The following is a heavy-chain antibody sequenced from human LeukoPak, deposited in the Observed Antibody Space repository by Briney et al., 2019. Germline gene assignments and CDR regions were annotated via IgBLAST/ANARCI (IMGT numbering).Heavy chain of an antibody. D-gene: IGHD2-2*02. Sequence: SVKVSCKASGGIFSSYAISWVRQAPGQGLEWMGGIIPIFGSANYAQKFQGRVTITADESTSTAYMELSSLRSEDTAVYYCATCARNFYCYRFDYWGQGTLVTVSS. CDR1: GGIFSSYA. CDR2: IIPIFGSA. V-gene: IGHV1-69*13. J-gene: IGHJ4*02. CDR3: ATCARNFYCYRFDY.